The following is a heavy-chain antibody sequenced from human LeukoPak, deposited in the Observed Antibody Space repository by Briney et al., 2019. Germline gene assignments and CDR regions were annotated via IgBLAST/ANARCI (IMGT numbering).Heavy chain of an antibody. D-gene: IGHD3-22*01. J-gene: IGHJ5*02. V-gene: IGHV3-23*01. CDR1: GFTFSSYA. CDR2: ISGSGGST. CDR3: AKVFMYYYDSSGPIWFDP. Sequence: GGSLRLSCAASGFTFSSYAMSWVRQAPGKGLEWVSAISGSGGSTYYADSVKGRFTISRDNSKNTLYLQLNSLRAEDTAVYYCAKVFMYYYDSSGPIWFDPWGQGTLVTVSS.